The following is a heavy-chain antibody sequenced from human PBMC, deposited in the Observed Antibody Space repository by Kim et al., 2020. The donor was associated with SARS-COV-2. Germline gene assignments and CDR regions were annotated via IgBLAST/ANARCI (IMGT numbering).Heavy chain of an antibody. D-gene: IGHD5-18*01. CDR3: ARTQSGDMDY. Sequence: GRPFFEQKFQDRVNVTRDTSATTVYMELTNVRSEDTAVYYCARTQSGDMDYWGQGTLVSVSS. CDR2: GRP. V-gene: IGHV1-46*01. J-gene: IGHJ4*02.